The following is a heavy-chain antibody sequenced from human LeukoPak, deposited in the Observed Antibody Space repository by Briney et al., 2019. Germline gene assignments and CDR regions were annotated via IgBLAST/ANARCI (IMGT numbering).Heavy chain of an antibody. Sequence: ASVKVSCKASGYPFNNYDINRVRQATGQGLEWMGWMNPHSGKTGYAQNFQGRVTMSTAYMELSSLRSEDTAVYYCARLSSHYGDYKVDPWGQGTLVTVSS. D-gene: IGHD4-17*01. J-gene: IGHJ5*02. V-gene: IGHV1-8*01. CDR2: MNPHSGKT. CDR1: GYPFNNYD. CDR3: ARLSSHYGDYKVDP.